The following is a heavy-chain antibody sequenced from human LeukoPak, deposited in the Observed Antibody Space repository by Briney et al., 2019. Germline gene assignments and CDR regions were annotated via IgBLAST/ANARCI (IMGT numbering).Heavy chain of an antibody. CDR1: GDSLVSSRYH. D-gene: IGHD1-7*01. V-gene: IGHV4-39*07. J-gene: IGHJ6*02. Sequence: PSETLSLTCTVSGDSLVSSRYHWGWVRQPPGKAPEWIGSIYYDGSTNYNPSLKSRVTISVDTSKNQFSLKLSSVTAADTAVYHCARDNWNYGSSMDVWGQGTTVTVSS. CDR2: IYYDGST. CDR3: ARDNWNYGSSMDV.